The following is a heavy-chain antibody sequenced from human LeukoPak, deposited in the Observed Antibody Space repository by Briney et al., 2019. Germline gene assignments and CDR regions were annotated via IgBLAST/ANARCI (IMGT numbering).Heavy chain of an antibody. CDR3: ARDEWSVATIRKAAYYYYYYMDV. J-gene: IGHJ6*03. CDR1: GYTFTSYG. D-gene: IGHD5-24*01. Sequence: ASVKVSCKASGYTFTSYGISWVRQAPGQGLEWMGWISAYNGNTNYAQKLQGRVTMTTDTSTSTAYLELRSLRSDDTAVYYCARDEWSVATIRKAAYYYYYYMDVWGKGTTVTVSS. CDR2: ISAYNGNT. V-gene: IGHV1-18*01.